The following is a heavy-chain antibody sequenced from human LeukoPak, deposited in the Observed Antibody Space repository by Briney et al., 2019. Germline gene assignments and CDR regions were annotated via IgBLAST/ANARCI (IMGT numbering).Heavy chain of an antibody. CDR2: IIGSGAST. J-gene: IGHJ4*02. CDR1: GFTFCSFA. CDR3: ARDPNAWESLDY. V-gene: IGHV3-23*01. D-gene: IGHD1-26*01. Sequence: GGAPRLSCVGAGFTFCSFALSWGRQAPGEGVGWVSAIIGSGASTSYADSVKGRFTISRDNSKETLYLQMNSLRVEDTAVYYCARDPNAWESLDYWGQGTLVTVSS.